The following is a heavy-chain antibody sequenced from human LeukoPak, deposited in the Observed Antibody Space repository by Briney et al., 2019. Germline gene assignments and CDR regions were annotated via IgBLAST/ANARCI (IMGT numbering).Heavy chain of an antibody. CDR2: ISACNGNT. D-gene: IGHD6-19*01. V-gene: IGHV1-18*01. CDR1: GYTFTSYG. CDR3: ARDHPAGYSSGWYWFDP. J-gene: IGHJ5*02. Sequence: GASVKVSCKASGYTFTSYGITWVRQAPGQGLEWMGWISACNGNTNYAQKFQGRVTMTTDTSTSTAYMGLRSLRSDDTAVYYCARDHPAGYSSGWYWFDPWGQGTLVTVSS.